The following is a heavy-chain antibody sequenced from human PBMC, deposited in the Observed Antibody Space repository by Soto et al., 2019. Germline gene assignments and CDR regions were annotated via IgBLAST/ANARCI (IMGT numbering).Heavy chain of an antibody. CDR2: ISHDGSYK. Sequence: GGSLRLSCAASGFSFTTYVMHWVRQAPGKGLEWVAVISHDGSYKYYGDAVKGRFTISRDTSKNAVYLEMNSLRPEDTAVYYCAKGEVRGIIPSYFDYWGLGTLVTVSS. V-gene: IGHV3-30*18. CDR1: GFSFTTYV. CDR3: AKGEVRGIIPSYFDY. D-gene: IGHD3-10*01. J-gene: IGHJ4*02.